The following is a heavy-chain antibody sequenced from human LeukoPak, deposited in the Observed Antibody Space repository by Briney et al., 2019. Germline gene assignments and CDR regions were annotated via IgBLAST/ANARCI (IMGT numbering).Heavy chain of an antibody. CDR2: VRRNGGSS. V-gene: IGHV3-64D*06. CDR3: VKESEFMVAPNSAFDI. CDR1: GFTFNSYS. Sequence: PGGSLRLSCSASGFTFNSYSVHWVRQAPGEGLEYVSGVRRNGGSSYYADSVKGRVTISSANSKNTLYFKMSSLRAEDTLVYYCVKESEFMVAPNSAFDIWGQGTMVTVSS. J-gene: IGHJ3*02. D-gene: IGHD4/OR15-4a*01.